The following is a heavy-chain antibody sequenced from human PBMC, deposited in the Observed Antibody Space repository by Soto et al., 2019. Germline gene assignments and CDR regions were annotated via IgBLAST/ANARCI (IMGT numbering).Heavy chain of an antibody. Sequence: QVQLQESGPGLVKPSQTLSLTCTVSGGSISSGGYYWSWIRQHPGKGLEWLGYIYYSGSTYYNPSLKSRVTIAVDTSKIQFSLKLSSVAAADTAVCYCASSKGPLRWELFAFAYWGQGTLVTVSS. CDR2: IYYSGST. CDR1: GGSISSGGYY. D-gene: IGHD1-26*01. J-gene: IGHJ4*02. V-gene: IGHV4-31*03. CDR3: ASSKGPLRWELFAFAY.